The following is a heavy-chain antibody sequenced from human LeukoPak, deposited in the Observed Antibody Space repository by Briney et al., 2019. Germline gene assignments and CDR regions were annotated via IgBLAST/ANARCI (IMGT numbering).Heavy chain of an antibody. CDR2: ISSSSSHI. V-gene: IGHV3-21*01. J-gene: IGHJ6*02. CDR3: AREPEEQLWLRLYYYYGMDV. Sequence: GGSLRLSCAASGFTLSSHSMNWVRQAPEKGLEWISSISSSSSHIYYADSVKGRFTISRDNAKNSLYLQMNSLRDEDTAVYYCAREPEEQLWLRLYYYYGMDVWGQGTTVTVSS. CDR1: GFTLSSHS. D-gene: IGHD5-18*01.